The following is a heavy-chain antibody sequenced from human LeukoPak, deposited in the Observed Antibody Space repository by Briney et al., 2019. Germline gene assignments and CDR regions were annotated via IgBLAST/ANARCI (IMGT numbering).Heavy chain of an antibody. CDR2: ISSNGGST. V-gene: IGHV3-64D*06. Sequence: GGSLRLSCSASGFTFSSYALHWVRQAPGKGLECVSSISSNGGSTYYADSVKGRFTISRDNSKNTLYLQMSSLKPEDTAVFYCVKDRWQSLPYYFDYWGQGTLVTVSS. J-gene: IGHJ4*02. CDR3: VKDRWQSLPYYFDY. CDR1: GFTFSSYA. D-gene: IGHD6-13*01.